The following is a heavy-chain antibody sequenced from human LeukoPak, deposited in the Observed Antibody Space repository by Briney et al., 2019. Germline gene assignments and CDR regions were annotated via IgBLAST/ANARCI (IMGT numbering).Heavy chain of an antibody. V-gene: IGHV1-18*01. J-gene: IGHJ4*02. CDR2: ISAYNGNT. CDR3: ARDSQLGCGDYQTFDY. CDR1: GYTFTSYG. Sequence: ASVKVSCKASGYTFTSYGISWVRQAPGQGLEWMGWISAYNGNTNYAQKLQGRVTMTTDTSTSTAYMELRSLRSDDTAVYYCARDSQLGCGDYQTFDYWGQGTLVTVSS. D-gene: IGHD4-17*01.